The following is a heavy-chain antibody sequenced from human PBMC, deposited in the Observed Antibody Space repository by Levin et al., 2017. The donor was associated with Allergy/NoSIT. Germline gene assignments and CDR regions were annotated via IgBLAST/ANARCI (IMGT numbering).Heavy chain of an antibody. CDR2: TYYRSKWYN. V-gene: IGHV6-1*01. D-gene: IGHD6-19*01. J-gene: IGHJ3*02. Sequence: SQTLSLTCAISGDSVSSNSAAWNWIRQSPSRGLEWLGRTYYRSKWYNDYAVSVKSRITINPDTSKNQFSLQLNSVTPEDTAVYYCARAPMLYSSGWLAYDAFDIWGQGTMVTVSS. CDR1: GDSVSSNSAA. CDR3: ARAPMLYSSGWLAYDAFDI.